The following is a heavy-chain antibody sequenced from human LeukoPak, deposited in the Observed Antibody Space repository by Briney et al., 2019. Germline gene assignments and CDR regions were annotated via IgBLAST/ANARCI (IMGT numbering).Heavy chain of an antibody. CDR1: GYTFTSYD. Sequence: GASVKVSCKASGYTFTSYDINWVRQATGQGLEWMGWMNPNSGNTGYAQKFQGRVTITRNTSISTAYMELSSLRSEDTAVYYCARVNIVVVPAATESWFDPWGQGTLVTVSS. D-gene: IGHD2-2*01. CDR3: ARVNIVVVPAATESWFDP. J-gene: IGHJ5*02. V-gene: IGHV1-8*03. CDR2: MNPNSGNT.